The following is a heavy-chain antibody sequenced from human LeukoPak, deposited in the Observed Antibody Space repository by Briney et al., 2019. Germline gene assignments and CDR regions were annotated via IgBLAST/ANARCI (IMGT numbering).Heavy chain of an antibody. CDR1: GYTFTSYD. CDR2: MKPNSGNT. CDR3: ARIMVRGVIITRYYYYYMDV. V-gene: IGHV1-8*03. D-gene: IGHD3-10*01. J-gene: IGHJ6*03. Sequence: ASVKVSCKSSGYTFTSYDINWVRQASGQGLEWMGWMKPNSGNTGYAQKFQGRVTITRNTSISTAYMEISSLRSEDTAVYYCARIMVRGVIITRYYYYYMDVWGKGTTVTVSS.